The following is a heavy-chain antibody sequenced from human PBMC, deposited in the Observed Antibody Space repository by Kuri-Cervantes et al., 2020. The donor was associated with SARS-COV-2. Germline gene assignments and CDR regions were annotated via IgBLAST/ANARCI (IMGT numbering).Heavy chain of an antibody. CDR1: GYTFTGYY. V-gene: IGHV1-2*04. CDR3: ARAKYCSSTNCPARRGMDV. CDR2: INPNSGGT. Sequence: ASVKVSCKASGYTFTGYYMHWVRQAPGQGLEWMGWINPNSGGTNYAQKFQGWVTMTRDTSISTAYMELSRLRSDDTAVYYCARAKYCSSTNCPARRGMDVWGQGTTVTVSS. J-gene: IGHJ6*02. D-gene: IGHD2-2*01.